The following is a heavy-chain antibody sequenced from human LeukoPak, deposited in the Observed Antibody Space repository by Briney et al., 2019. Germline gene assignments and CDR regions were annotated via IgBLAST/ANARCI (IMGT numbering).Heavy chain of an antibody. Sequence: GGSLRLSCAASGFTFSSYAMSWVRQAPGKGLEWVSGISGRSRRTFYADSVRGRFTISRDNSKNTLYLQMTSLRAEDTAVYYCAKSRGDYVGYWGQGTLVTVSS. CDR2: ISGRSRRT. CDR3: AKSRGDYVGY. D-gene: IGHD4-17*01. V-gene: IGHV3-23*01. CDR1: GFTFSSYA. J-gene: IGHJ4*02.